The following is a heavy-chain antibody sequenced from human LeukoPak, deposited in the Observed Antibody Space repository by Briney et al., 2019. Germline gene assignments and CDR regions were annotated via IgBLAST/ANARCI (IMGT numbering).Heavy chain of an antibody. CDR2: INAGNGNT. J-gene: IGHJ5*02. CDR3: ARDVDMRGNWFDP. V-gene: IGHV1-3*01. CDR1: GYTFTTYA. Sequence: ASVTVSCKASGYTFTTYAMHWVRQAPGQRLEWMGWINAGNGNTKYSQKFQGRVTITRDTSASTAYMELSSLRSEDTAIYYCARDVDMRGNWFDPWGQGTLVTVSS. D-gene: IGHD5-12*01.